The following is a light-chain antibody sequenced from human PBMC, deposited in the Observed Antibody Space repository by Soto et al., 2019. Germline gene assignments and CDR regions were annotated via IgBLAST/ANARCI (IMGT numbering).Light chain of an antibody. J-gene: IGKJ1*01. V-gene: IGKV1-17*01. CDR3: QHYNTYPWT. CDR1: QGIRND. CDR2: AAS. Sequence: QRTTSPYSMSASVGGRVTITCRASQGIRNDLGWYQQKPGKAPKLLIYAASSLQSGVPSRFSGSGSGTEFTLTISSREPGGFATYYCQHYNTYPWTFGQGTKVDIK.